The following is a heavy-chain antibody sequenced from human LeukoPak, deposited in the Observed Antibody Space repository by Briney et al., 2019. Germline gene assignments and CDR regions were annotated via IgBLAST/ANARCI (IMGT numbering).Heavy chain of an antibody. Sequence: GGSLGLSCAASGFTFDDYAMHWVRQAPGKGLEWVSGISWNSGSIDYADSVKGRFTISRDNAKNSLYLQMNSLRAEDTALYYCAKGKRSGYYYVELDYWGQGTLVTVSS. V-gene: IGHV3-9*01. CDR2: ISWNSGSI. J-gene: IGHJ4*02. CDR1: GFTFDDYA. D-gene: IGHD3-22*01. CDR3: AKGKRSGYYYVELDY.